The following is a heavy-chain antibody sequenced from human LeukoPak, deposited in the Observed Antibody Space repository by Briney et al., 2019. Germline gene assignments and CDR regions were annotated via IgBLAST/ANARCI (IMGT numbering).Heavy chain of an antibody. CDR3: ARDNYGDFRSTRNYYYYGMDV. D-gene: IGHD4-17*01. V-gene: IGHV3-33*01. J-gene: IGHJ6*02. CDR1: GFTFSSYG. CDR2: IWYDGSNK. Sequence: GGSLRLSCAASGFTFSSYGMHWVRQAPGKGLEWVAVIWYDGSNKYYADSVKGRFTISRDNSKNTLYLQMNSLRAEDTAVYYCARDNYGDFRSTRNYYYYGMDVWGQGTTVTVSS.